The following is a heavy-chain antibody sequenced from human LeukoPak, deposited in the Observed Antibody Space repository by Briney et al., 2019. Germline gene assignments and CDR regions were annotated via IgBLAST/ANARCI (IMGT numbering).Heavy chain of an antibody. Sequence: SQTLSLTCAISGDSVSSNSVTWNWIRQSPSRGLEWLGRTYYRSTWYNDYAVSVRGRITVNPDTFKNQFSLHLNSVTPEDTAVYYCARRLTQYDCFDPWGQGILVTVSS. J-gene: IGHJ5*02. D-gene: IGHD2-2*01. CDR2: TYYRSTWYN. CDR1: GDSVSSNSVT. CDR3: ARRLTQYDCFDP. V-gene: IGHV6-1*01.